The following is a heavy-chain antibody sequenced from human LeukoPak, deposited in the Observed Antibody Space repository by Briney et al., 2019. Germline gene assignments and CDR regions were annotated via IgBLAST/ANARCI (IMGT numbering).Heavy chain of an antibody. V-gene: IGHV3-7*03. CDR2: IKQGGSEK. Sequence: GGSLRLSCAASGFTFSSYWMSWVRQAPGKGLEWVANIKQGGSEKYYVDSVKGRFTISRDNSKNTLYLQMNSLRAEDTAVYYCAKGKYQLLSNWFDPWGQGTLVTVSS. D-gene: IGHD2-2*01. CDR3: AKGKYQLLSNWFDP. CDR1: GFTFSSYW. J-gene: IGHJ5*02.